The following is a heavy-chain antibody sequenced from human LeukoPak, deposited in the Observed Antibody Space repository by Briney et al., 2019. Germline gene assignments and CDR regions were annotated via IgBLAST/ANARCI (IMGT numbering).Heavy chain of an antibody. CDR2: ISAYNGNT. J-gene: IGHJ6*03. CDR1: GYTFTSYG. V-gene: IGHV1-18*01. CDR3: ARVETTDYYYYYMDV. Sequence: ASVKVSCKASGYTFTSYGISWVRQAPGQGLEWMGWISAYNGNTNYAQKLQGRVTMTTDTSTSTAYMELRSLRSDDTAVYYCARVETTDYYYYYMDVWGKGTTVTVSS. D-gene: IGHD4-11*01.